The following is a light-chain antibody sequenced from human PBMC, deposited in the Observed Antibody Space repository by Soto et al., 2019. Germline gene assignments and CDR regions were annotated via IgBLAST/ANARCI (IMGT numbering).Light chain of an antibody. CDR3: QQYGTSPT. CDR2: GAS. J-gene: IGKJ5*01. Sequence: EIVLTQSPGPLSLFPGARATLSCRASQSLITRYFAWYQQKPGQAPRLLIYGASSRATGIPARFSGSGSGTDFTLTISRLEPEDFAVYSCQQYGTSPTFGQGTRLEIK. V-gene: IGKV3-20*01. CDR1: QSLITRY.